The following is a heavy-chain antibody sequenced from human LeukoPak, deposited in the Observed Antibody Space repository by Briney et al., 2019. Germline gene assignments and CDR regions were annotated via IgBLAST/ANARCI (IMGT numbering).Heavy chain of an antibody. D-gene: IGHD3-10*01. CDR1: GYTFTGYY. CDR2: INPKSGDT. Sequence: ASVKVSCKASGYTFTGYYMHWVRQAPGQGLEWMGWINPKSGDTNYAQKFQGRVTMTRDTSISTAYMDMSSLRSDDTAVYYCARNLRFGESSDAFDMWGQGTMVTVSS. J-gene: IGHJ3*02. V-gene: IGHV1-2*02. CDR3: ARNLRFGESSDAFDM.